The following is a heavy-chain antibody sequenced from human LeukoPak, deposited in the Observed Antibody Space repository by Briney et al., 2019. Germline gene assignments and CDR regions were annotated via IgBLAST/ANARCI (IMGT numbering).Heavy chain of an antibody. CDR1: GDSISSGDYY. D-gene: IGHD3-10*01. CDR3: ALYGSGSYNFDS. J-gene: IGHJ4*02. CDR2: IYYNGST. Sequence: SETLSLTCTVSGDSISSGDYYWSWIRQPPGKGLEWIGYIYYNGSTYYNPSLKSRVTISVDTSKNQFSLKLSSVTAADTAVYYCALYGSGSYNFDSWGQGTLVTVSS. V-gene: IGHV4-30-4*01.